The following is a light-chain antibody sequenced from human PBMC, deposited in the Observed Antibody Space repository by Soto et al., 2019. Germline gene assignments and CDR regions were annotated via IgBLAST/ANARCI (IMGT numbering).Light chain of an antibody. CDR3: QQANSFPFT. CDR1: QGISSW. J-gene: IGKJ3*01. V-gene: IGKV1-12*01. Sequence: DIQMTQSPSSVSASVGDRVTITCRASQGISSWLAWYQQKQGKAPNLQIYAASTFQSGVQSRFSGSGSGTDFTLTISRLQPEEFATYYCQQANSFPFTFGPGTKVDIK. CDR2: AAS.